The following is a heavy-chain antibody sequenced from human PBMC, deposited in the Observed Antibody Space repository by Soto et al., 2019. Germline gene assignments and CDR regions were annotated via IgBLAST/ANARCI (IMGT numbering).Heavy chain of an antibody. Sequence: PGGSARLSCAASGFSVSGWYMYWVRQAPGKGLEWVARLKDRSQNYATEYAASVKGRFTVSRHPSQNSIFLQMNSLKIEDTAVYYCAREGDARWLDSWGQGTLVTVS. D-gene: IGHD1-26*01. J-gene: IGHJ5*01. CDR1: GFSVSGWY. V-gene: IGHV3-72*01. CDR3: AREGDARWLDS. CDR2: LKDRSQNYAT.